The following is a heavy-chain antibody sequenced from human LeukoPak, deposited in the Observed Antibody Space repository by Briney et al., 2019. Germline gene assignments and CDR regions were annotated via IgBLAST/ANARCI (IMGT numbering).Heavy chain of an antibody. V-gene: IGHV4-59*01. CDR3: ARDAATVTTTYFDY. Sequence: SETLSLTCAVYGGSFSGYYWSWIRQPPGKGLEWIGYIYYSGSTNYNPSLKSRVTISVDTSKNQFSLKLNSVTAADTAVYYCARDAATVTTTYFDYWGQGTLVTVSS. CDR1: GGSFSGYY. D-gene: IGHD4-17*01. J-gene: IGHJ4*02. CDR2: IYYSGST.